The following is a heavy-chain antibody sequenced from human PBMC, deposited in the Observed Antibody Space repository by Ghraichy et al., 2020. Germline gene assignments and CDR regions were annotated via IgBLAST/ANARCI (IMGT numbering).Heavy chain of an antibody. CDR2: INPAHEDI. CDR3: ARDDGGRYSLDY. J-gene: IGHJ4*02. Sequence: ASVKVSCKTTGYTFTSYYMHWVRQAPGQGLEWVGLINPAHEDINYGQKFQGRVTMTRDTSTNTFYMVLSSLRSEDTAVYYCARDDGGRYSLDYRGQGTLVTVSS. V-gene: IGHV1-46*01. CDR1: GYTFTSYY. D-gene: IGHD1-26*01.